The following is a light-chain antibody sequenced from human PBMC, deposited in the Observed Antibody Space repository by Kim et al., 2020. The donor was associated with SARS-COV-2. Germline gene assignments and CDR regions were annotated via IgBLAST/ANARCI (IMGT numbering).Light chain of an antibody. CDR2: GAS. J-gene: IGKJ2*01. CDR3: QQYNKWMYT. V-gene: IGKV3D-15*01. CDR1: QSVSSN. Sequence: SVSPGERSTLSCRARQSVSSNLAWYQKKPGQAPRLGIYGASTRAAGVPARFSGSVSGAEFTLTISNLQPEDCAVYYCQQYNKWMYTFGQGTKLEI.